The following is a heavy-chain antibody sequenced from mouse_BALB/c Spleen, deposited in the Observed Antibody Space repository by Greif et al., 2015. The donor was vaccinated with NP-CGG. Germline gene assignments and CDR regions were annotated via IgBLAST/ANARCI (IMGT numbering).Heavy chain of an antibody. CDR3: ARRRDYDALFDY. CDR1: GFTFSSYA. V-gene: IGHV5-9-3*01. CDR2: ISSGGSYT. J-gene: IGHJ2*01. D-gene: IGHD2-4*01. Sequence: EVNVVESGGGLVKPGGSLKLSCAASGFTFSSYAMSWVRQTPEKRLEWVATISSGGSYTYYPDSVKGRFTISRDNAKNTLYLQMSSLRSEDTAMYYCARRRDYDALFDYWGQGTTLTVSS.